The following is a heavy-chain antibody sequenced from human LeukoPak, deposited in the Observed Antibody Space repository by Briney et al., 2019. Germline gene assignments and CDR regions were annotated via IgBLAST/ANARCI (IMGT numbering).Heavy chain of an antibody. Sequence: ASVKVSCKASGYTFINYGITWVRQAPGQGLEWMGWISTYNGNTKYPQKFQGRVTMTTDTSTSTAYMELRSLRSDDTAVYYCARAAYSSSWYRAPGDNWFDPWGQGTLVTVSS. J-gene: IGHJ5*02. CDR3: ARAAYSSSWYRAPGDNWFDP. CDR1: GYTFINYG. V-gene: IGHV1-18*01. CDR2: ISTYNGNT. D-gene: IGHD6-13*01.